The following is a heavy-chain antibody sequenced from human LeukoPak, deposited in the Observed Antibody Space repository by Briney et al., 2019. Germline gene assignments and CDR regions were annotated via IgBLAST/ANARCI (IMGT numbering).Heavy chain of an antibody. Sequence: GGSLRLSCAASGFTFSSYGMHWVRQAPGKGLEWVAVISYDGSNKYYADSVKGRFTISRDNSKNTLYLQMNSLRAEDTAVYYCAARPPIVVGGPFDYWGQGTLVTVSS. CDR1: GFTFSSYG. V-gene: IGHV3-30*03. CDR2: ISYDGSNK. J-gene: IGHJ4*02. CDR3: AARPPIVVGGPFDY. D-gene: IGHD3-22*01.